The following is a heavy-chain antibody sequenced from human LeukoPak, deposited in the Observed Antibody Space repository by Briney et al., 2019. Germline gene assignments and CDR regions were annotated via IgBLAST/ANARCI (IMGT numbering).Heavy chain of an antibody. CDR1: GFTFSSYA. D-gene: IGHD2-2*01. J-gene: IGHJ3*02. CDR3: AREGCSSTSCYGELAFDI. CDR2: ISYDGSNK. Sequence: GGSLRLSCAAPGFTFSSYAMHWVRQAPGKGLEWVAVISYDGSNKYYADSVKGRFTISRDNSKNTLYLQMNSLRAEDTAVYYCAREGCSSTSCYGELAFDIWGQGTMVTVSS. V-gene: IGHV3-30-3*01.